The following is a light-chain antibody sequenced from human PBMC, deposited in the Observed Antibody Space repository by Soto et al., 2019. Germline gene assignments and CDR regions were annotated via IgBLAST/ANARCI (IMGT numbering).Light chain of an antibody. J-gene: IGKJ3*01. CDR3: QQYNSYSSFT. V-gene: IGKV1-5*03. CDR1: QSISSW. Sequence: DIQMTQSPSTLSASVGDRVTITCRASQSISSWLAWYQQKPGKAPKLLIYKASSLESGVPSRFGGSGSGTEFTLTISSLQPDDFATYYCQQYNSYSSFTFGPETTVDIK. CDR2: KAS.